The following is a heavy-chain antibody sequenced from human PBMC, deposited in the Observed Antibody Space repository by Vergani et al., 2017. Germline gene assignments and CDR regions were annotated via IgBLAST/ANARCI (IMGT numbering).Heavy chain of an antibody. CDR2: INWNGGST. D-gene: IGHD3-3*01. J-gene: IGHJ4*02. CDR1: GFTFDDYG. CDR3: ARERNAYYDFWGGYYTQYYFDY. V-gene: IGHV3-20*04. Sequence: EVQLVESGGGVVRPGGSLRLSCAASGFTFDDYGMSWVRQAPGKGLEWVSGINWNGGSTGYADSVTGRFTISRDKAKNSLYLQMNSLRAEDTALYYCARERNAYYDFWGGYYTQYYFDYWGQGTLVTVSS.